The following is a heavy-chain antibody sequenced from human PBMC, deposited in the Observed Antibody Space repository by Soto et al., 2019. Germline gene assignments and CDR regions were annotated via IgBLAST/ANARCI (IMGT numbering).Heavy chain of an antibody. CDR1: GFTFSSYA. V-gene: IGHV3-23*01. CDR3: AKAHEITVSGILISSPYDC. D-gene: IGHD3-3*01. Sequence: GGSLRLSCAASGFTFSSYAMHWVRQSPGKGLEWVSAIRGSGDGTYYADSVKGRFTISRDNSKNTMYLQMSSLRADETAVYYCAKAHEITVSGILISSPYDCWGPGTLVPVSS. J-gene: IGHJ4*02. CDR2: IRGSGDGT.